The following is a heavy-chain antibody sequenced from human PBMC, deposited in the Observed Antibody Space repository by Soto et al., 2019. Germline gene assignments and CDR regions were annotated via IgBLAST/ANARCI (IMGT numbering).Heavy chain of an antibody. D-gene: IGHD3-3*01. V-gene: IGHV3-23*01. J-gene: IGHJ4*02. CDR2: ISASGGSI. Sequence: EVQLMESGGGLVKPGGTLRLSCVGSGFSLSDYAMSWVRQLPGKGLEWVSAISASGGSIFYADSVKGRFTISRDLRNNTLFLQMNTLKAEDTAFYFCAKDGSGTYYRFFDTWGQGALVTVSS. CDR1: GFSLSDYA. CDR3: AKDGSGTYYRFFDT.